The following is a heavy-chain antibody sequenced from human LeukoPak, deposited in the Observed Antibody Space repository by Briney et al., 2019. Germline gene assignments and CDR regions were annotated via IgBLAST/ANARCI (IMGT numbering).Heavy chain of an antibody. CDR1: GFTFSNYW. Sequence: GGSLRLSCAASGFTFSNYWMNWVRQAPGKGLEWVANIKQDGSEKYYVDSVKGRFTISRDNAKNSVYLQMNTLRAEDTSFYYCARAGDYYFHYWGQGTLVTVSS. V-gene: IGHV3-7*01. CDR2: IKQDGSEK. CDR3: ARAGDYYFHY. J-gene: IGHJ4*02. D-gene: IGHD4-17*01.